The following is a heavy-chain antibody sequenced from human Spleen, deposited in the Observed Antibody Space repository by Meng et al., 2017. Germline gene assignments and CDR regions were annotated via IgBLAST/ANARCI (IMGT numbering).Heavy chain of an antibody. D-gene: IGHD3-10*01. CDR1: GGPSSSNNW. Sequence: QVHLQESGPGLVKPSGTLSLSCAVSGGPSSSNNWWTWVRPPPGKGLEWIGEIPHRGSSAYNPSLKSRVSMSIDKSKNQCSLKLTSVTAADTAVYHCLRGSGGSVWGQGTLVTVSS. V-gene: IGHV4-4*02. CDR3: LRGSGGSV. J-gene: IGHJ1*01. CDR2: IPHRGSS.